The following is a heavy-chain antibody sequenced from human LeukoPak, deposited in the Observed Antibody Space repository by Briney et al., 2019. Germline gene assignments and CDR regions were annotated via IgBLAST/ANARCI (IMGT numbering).Heavy chain of an antibody. CDR2: IYYSGST. CDR1: GGSTSSGDYY. Sequence: PSETLSLTCTVSGGSTSSGDYYWSWIRQPPGKGLEWIGYIYYSGSTYYNPSLKSRVTISVDTSKNQFSLKLSSVTAADTAVYYCARAYCSGGSCYSPVLNYFDYWGQGTLVTVSS. V-gene: IGHV4-30-4*01. J-gene: IGHJ4*02. CDR3: ARAYCSGGSCYSPVLNYFDY. D-gene: IGHD2-15*01.